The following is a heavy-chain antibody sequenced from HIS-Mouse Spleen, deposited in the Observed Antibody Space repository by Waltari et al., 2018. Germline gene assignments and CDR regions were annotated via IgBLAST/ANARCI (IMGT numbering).Heavy chain of an antibody. CDR1: GFTFRSYA. D-gene: IGHD6-19*01. CDR2: IPYDGRNK. J-gene: IGHJ4*02. V-gene: IGHV3-30*04. Sequence: QVQLVESGGGVVQHGRSLRLSCAPSGFTFRSYAMHWGRQAPGKGLEWVAVIPYDGRNKYYADSVKGRFTISRDNSKNTLYLQMNTLRAEDTAVYYCARAGDSSGWRDFDYWGQGTLVTVSS. CDR3: ARAGDSSGWRDFDY.